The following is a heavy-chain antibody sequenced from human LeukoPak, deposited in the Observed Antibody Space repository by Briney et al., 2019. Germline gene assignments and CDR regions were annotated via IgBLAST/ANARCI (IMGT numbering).Heavy chain of an antibody. CDR2: IYSLGDT. J-gene: IGHJ4*02. CDR3: AREGLTGTTENDY. D-gene: IGHD1-20*01. Sequence: GGSLRLSCTASGFIVSDNCMSWVRQAPGKGLEWVSLIYSLGDTYYADSVKGRFTISRDNSKNTVYLQMNSLRAEDTAVYYCAREGLTGTTENDYWGQGTLVTVSS. V-gene: IGHV3-53*01. CDR1: GFIVSDNC.